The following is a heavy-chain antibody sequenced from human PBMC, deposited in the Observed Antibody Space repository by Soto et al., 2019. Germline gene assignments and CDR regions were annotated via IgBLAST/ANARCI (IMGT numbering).Heavy chain of an antibody. CDR1: GFTFSSYS. Sequence: GGSLRLSCAASGFTFSSYSMNWVRQAPGKGLEWVSSISSSSSYIYYADSVKGRFTISRDNAKNSLYLQMNSLRAEDTAVYYCARDLLFKDRMVRGPHPLNAFDIWGQGTMVTVSS. CDR2: ISSSSSYI. CDR3: ARDLLFKDRMVRGPHPLNAFDI. J-gene: IGHJ3*02. D-gene: IGHD3-10*01. V-gene: IGHV3-21*01.